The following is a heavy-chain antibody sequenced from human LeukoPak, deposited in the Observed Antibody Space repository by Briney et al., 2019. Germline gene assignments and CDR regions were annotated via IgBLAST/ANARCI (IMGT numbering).Heavy chain of an antibody. CDR2: ISGSGGST. D-gene: IGHD4-17*01. Sequence: GGSLRLSCAASGFTFSSYAMSWVRQAPGKGLEWVSAISGSGGSTYYAGSVKGRFTISRDNSKNTLYLQMNSLRAEDTAVYFCAKGVTVTTPVSWGQGTLVTVSS. CDR1: GFTFSSYA. J-gene: IGHJ5*02. V-gene: IGHV3-23*01. CDR3: AKGVTVTTPVS.